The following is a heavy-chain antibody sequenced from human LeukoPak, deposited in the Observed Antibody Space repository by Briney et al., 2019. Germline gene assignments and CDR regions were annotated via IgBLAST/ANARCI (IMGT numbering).Heavy chain of an antibody. J-gene: IGHJ4*02. CDR1: GFTFSNNY. D-gene: IGHD3-16*01. V-gene: IGHV3-66*02. Sequence: PGGSLRLSCEASGFTFSNNYMSWVRQAPGKGLEWVSVIYSGDNTYYLESVKGRFTISRDNSKNTLFLQMNRLRAEDTAVYYCAGRRVLDASFDYWGQGTLVTVSS. CDR3: AGRRVLDASFDY. CDR2: IYSGDNT.